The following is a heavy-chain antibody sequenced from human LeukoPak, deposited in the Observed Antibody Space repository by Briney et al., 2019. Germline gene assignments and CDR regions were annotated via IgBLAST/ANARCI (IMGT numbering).Heavy chain of an antibody. CDR2: IYHSGSP. CDR3: ARKPDMAAGGTVRAAFDI. J-gene: IGHJ3*02. CDR1: GGSISSNNW. D-gene: IGHD6-13*01. Sequence: PSGTLSLTCAVSGGSISSNNWWSWVRQPPGKGLEWIGEIYHSGSPNYNPSLKSRLTISVDKSKNQFSLKLNSVTAADTAVYYCARKPDMAAGGTVRAAFDIWGQGTMVTVSS. V-gene: IGHV4-4*02.